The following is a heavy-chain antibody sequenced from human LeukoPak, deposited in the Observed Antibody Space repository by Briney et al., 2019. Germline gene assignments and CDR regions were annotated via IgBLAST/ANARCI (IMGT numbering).Heavy chain of an antibody. V-gene: IGHV3-23*01. CDR1: GFTFSSYA. D-gene: IGHD4-17*01. CDR3: AKDLTTVTTGEFDP. CDR2: ISGSGGST. J-gene: IGHJ5*02. Sequence: PGGSLRLSCAASGFTFSSYAMSWVRQAPGKGLEWVSVISGSGGSTYYADSVKGRFTISRGNSKNTLYLQMNSLRAEDTAVYYCAKDLTTVTTGEFDPWGQGTLVTVSS.